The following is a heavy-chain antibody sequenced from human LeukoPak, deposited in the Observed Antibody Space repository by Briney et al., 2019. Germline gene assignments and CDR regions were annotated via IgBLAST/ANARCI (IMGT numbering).Heavy chain of an antibody. CDR2: IGTAGDT. D-gene: IGHD6-13*01. V-gene: IGHV3-13*01. Sequence: GGSLRLSCAASGFTFSNYDMPWVRQAAGKGLEWVSGIGTAGDTYYPASVKGRFTISRENAKSSLYLQINSLSAGDTAVYYCASSPAYSSSWYAIDNWGQGTLVTVSS. J-gene: IGHJ4*02. CDR1: GFTFSNYD. CDR3: ASSPAYSSSWYAIDN.